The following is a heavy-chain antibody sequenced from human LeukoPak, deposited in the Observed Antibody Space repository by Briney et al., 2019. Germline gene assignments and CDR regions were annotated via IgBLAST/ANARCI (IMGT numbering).Heavy chain of an antibody. CDR3: ARGHEGIIAAAGLLDY. D-gene: IGHD6-13*01. CDR2: IYYSGST. J-gene: IGHJ4*02. CDR1: GGSISSYY. Sequence: SETLSLTCTVPGGSISSYYWSWIRQPPGKGLEWIGYIYYSGSTNYNPSLKSRVTISVDTSKNQFSLKLSSVTAADTAVYYCARGHEGIIAAAGLLDYWGQGTLVTVSS. V-gene: IGHV4-59*01.